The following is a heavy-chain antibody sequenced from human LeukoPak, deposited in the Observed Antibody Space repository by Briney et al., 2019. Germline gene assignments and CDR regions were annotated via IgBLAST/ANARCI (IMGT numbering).Heavy chain of an antibody. CDR3: ARAPYYYDSSGYYYVFDY. D-gene: IGHD3-22*01. CDR1: GGSISSYY. CDR2: IYYSGST. J-gene: IGHJ4*02. V-gene: IGHV4-59*01. Sequence: PSETLSLTCTVSGGSISSYYWSWIRQPPGKGLEWIGYIYYSGSTNYNPSLKSRVTISVDTSKNQFSLKLSSVTAADTAVYYFARAPYYYDSSGYYYVFDYWGQGTLVTVSS.